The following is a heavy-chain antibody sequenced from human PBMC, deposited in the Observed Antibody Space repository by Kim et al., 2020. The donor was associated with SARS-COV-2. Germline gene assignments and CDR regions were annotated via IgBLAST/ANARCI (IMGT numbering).Heavy chain of an antibody. J-gene: IGHJ4*02. D-gene: IGHD2-2*03. V-gene: IGHV3-23*01. CDR2: IDGSDGTT. CDR3: MKGGWGWIWDH. CDR1: GFTFTGYA. Sequence: GGSLRLSCTTSGFTFTGYAMSWVRQAPGKGLEWVSSIDGSDGTTYYVDSVKSRFTISRDNSKNTLYLQMISLRADDTAVYYCMKGGWGWIWDHWGQGTRV.